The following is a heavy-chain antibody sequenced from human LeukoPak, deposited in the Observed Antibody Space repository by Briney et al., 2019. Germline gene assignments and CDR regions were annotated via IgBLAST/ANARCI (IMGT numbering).Heavy chain of an antibody. J-gene: IGHJ6*03. Sequence: GGSLRLSCAASGFTFSSYSMNWVRQAPGKGLEWVSYISSSSTIYYADSVKGRFTISRDNAKNSLYLQMNSLRAEDTAVYYCARDTPYYDFWSGYYYYYYMDVWGKGTTVTVSS. CDR1: GFTFSSYS. V-gene: IGHV3-48*01. D-gene: IGHD3-3*01. CDR3: ARDTPYYDFWSGYYYYYYMDV. CDR2: ISSSSTI.